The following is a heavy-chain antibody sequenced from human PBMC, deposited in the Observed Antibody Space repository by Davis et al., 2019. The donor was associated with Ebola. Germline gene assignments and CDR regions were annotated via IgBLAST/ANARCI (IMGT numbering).Heavy chain of an antibody. D-gene: IGHD2-21*02. J-gene: IGHJ5*02. CDR2: IYHSGVT. CDR1: GASITSDGHA. V-gene: IGHV4-30-2*01. Sequence: SETLSLTCAVSGASITSDGHAWSWIRQPPGKGLEWIGYIYHSGVTYYNPSLKSRVSMSLDRSKNQFSLNLTSVTAADTAVYYCARLVVVTSATISNWFDPWGQGILVAVSS. CDR3: ARLVVVTSATISNWFDP.